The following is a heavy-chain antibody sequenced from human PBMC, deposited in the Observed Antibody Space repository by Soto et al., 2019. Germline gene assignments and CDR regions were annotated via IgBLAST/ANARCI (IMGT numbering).Heavy chain of an antibody. D-gene: IGHD5-18*01. J-gene: IGHJ4*02. CDR3: AKDGLGAYSYGSYYFDY. V-gene: IGHV3-23*01. CDR1: GFSFSSYA. Sequence: GGSLRLSCAASGFSFSSYAMSWVRQAPGKGLEWDSTLSSSGGSTYYADSVKGRFTISRDNSKNTLYQQMNSLRAEDTAVYYCAKDGLGAYSYGSYYFDYWGQGTLVTVSS. CDR2: LSSSGGST.